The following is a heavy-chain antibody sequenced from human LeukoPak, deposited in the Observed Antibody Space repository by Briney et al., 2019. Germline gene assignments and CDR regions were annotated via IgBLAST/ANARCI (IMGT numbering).Heavy chain of an antibody. CDR1: GFTFSSYW. Sequence: GGSLRLSCAASGFTFSSYWMHWVRQAPGKGLVWVSRINSDGSSTSYADSVKGRFTISRDNAKNTLYLQMNSLRAEDTAVYYCAGGYYYDSSGFDYWGQGTLVTVSS. J-gene: IGHJ4*02. CDR2: INSDGSST. D-gene: IGHD3-22*01. V-gene: IGHV3-74*01. CDR3: AGGYYYDSSGFDY.